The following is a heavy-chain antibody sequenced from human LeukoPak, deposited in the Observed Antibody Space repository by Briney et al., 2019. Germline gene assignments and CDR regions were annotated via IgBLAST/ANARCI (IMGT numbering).Heavy chain of an antibody. CDR2: IYYSGST. D-gene: IGHD1-1*01. V-gene: IGHV4-39*07. J-gene: IGHJ3*02. CDR1: GGSISSSSYY. CDR3: ARGKLTEAFDI. Sequence: SETLSLTCTGSGGSISSSSYYWGWIRQPPGKGLEWIGSIYYSGSTYYNPSLKSRVTISVDTSKNQFSLKLSSVTAADTAVYYCARGKLTEAFDIWGQGTMVTVSS.